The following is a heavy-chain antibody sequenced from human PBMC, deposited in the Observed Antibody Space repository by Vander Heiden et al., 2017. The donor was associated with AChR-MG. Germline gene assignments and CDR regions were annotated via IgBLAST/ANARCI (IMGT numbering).Heavy chain of an antibody. CDR2: LYFSGST. V-gene: IGHV4-59*02. D-gene: IGHD3-16*01. Sequence: QVQLQESGPGLVKPSETLSLTCTVSGGSVSSGYWSWIRQVPGRGLEWIGCLYFSGSTNYNPSLKSRVSISRDTSKNQFSLRLTSMTAADTAIYYCARAMKKVVSSTGERGWFDPWGQGTLVTVSS. CDR3: ARAMKKVVSSTGERGWFDP. CDR1: GGSVSSGY. J-gene: IGHJ5*02.